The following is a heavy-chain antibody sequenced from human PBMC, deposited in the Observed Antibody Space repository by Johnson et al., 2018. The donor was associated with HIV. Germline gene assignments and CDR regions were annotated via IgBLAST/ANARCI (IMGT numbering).Heavy chain of an antibody. CDR3: AKDVGNYWPDSFDI. CDR1: GFSFSSYA. V-gene: IGHV3-30*04. Sequence: QVQLVESGGGLVKPGGSLRLSCSASGFSFSSYAMHWVRQAPGKGLEWVAVISYDGSNKYYADSVKGRFTISRDNSKNTLYLRMNSLRDEDTAVYYCAKDVGNYWPDSFDIWGQGTMVTVSS. D-gene: IGHD3-22*01. CDR2: ISYDGSNK. J-gene: IGHJ3*02.